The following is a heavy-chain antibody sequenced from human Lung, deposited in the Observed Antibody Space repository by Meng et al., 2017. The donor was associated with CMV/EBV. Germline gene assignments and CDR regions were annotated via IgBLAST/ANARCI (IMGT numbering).Heavy chain of an antibody. Sequence: SGSLWTWISHVTGKGLECIGEIYHSRSTNSGQNRKSRDAQSVDRFKNQFSLKLGSVTDADTAVYYCAGIDGHRILRYCGSDCSTTDYWGQGTLVTVSS. CDR2: IYHSRST. J-gene: IGHJ4*02. CDR1: SGSL. D-gene: IGHD2-21*02. V-gene: IGHV4-4*02. CDR3: AGIDGHRILRYCGSDCSTTDY.